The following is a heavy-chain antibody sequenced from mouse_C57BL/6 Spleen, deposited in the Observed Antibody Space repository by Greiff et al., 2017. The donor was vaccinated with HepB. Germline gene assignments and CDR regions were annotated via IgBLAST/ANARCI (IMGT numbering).Heavy chain of an antibody. CDR3: ARLDYDSDVWYYYAMDY. CDR1: GYTFTDYY. J-gene: IGHJ4*01. CDR2: INPNNGGT. D-gene: IGHD2-4*01. V-gene: IGHV1-26*01. Sequence: EVQLQQSGPELVKPGASVKISCKASGYTFTDYYMNWVKQSHGKSLEWIGDINPNNGGTSYNQKFKGKATLTVDKSSSTAYMELRSLTSEDSAVYYCARLDYDSDVWYYYAMDYWGQGTSVTVSS.